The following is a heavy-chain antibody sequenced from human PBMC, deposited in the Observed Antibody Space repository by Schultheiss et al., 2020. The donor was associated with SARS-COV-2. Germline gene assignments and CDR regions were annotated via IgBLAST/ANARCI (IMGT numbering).Heavy chain of an antibody. D-gene: IGHD3-22*01. V-gene: IGHV3-23*01. CDR2: LRAAGDNT. J-gene: IGHJ4*02. CDR3: AKGHLFYDRPNFDY. CDR1: GFTFSSHA. Sequence: GGSLRLSCAPSGFTFSSHAMGWVRQAPGKGLEWVSTLRAAGDNTNYADSVKGRFSISRDTSKNTLYLEMNSVRAEDTAVYYCAKGHLFYDRPNFDYWGQGALVTVSS.